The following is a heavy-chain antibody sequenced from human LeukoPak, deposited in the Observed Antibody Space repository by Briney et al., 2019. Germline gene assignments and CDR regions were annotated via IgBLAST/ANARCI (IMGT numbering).Heavy chain of an antibody. D-gene: IGHD6-19*01. CDR3: ARDLKAVAGTGD. CDR1: GFTFSNYA. Sequence: GGSLRLSCAASGFTFSNYAMSWVRQAPGKGLEWVSAISGSGGNTYYADSVKGRFTISRDNSKNTLFLQMNSLRAEDTAVYYCARDLKAVAGTGDWGQGTLVTVSS. V-gene: IGHV3-23*01. J-gene: IGHJ4*02. CDR2: ISGSGGNT.